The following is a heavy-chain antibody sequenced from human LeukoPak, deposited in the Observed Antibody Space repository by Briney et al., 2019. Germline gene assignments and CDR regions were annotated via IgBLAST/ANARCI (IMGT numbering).Heavy chain of an antibody. CDR1: GYTFTDYY. Sequence: ASVKVSCKASGYTFTDYYMHWVQQAPGKGLECMGRVDPEDGETIYAEKFQGRVTITADTSTDTAYMELSSLRSEDTAVYYCATGGTSFYYYYMDVWGKGTTVTVSS. J-gene: IGHJ6*03. CDR3: ATGGTSFYYYYMDV. CDR2: VDPEDGET. D-gene: IGHD2-2*01. V-gene: IGHV1-69-2*01.